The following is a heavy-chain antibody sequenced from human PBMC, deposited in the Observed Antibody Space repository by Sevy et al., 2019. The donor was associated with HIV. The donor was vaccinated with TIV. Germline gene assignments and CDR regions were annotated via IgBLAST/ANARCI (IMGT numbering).Heavy chain of an antibody. CDR2: LNAGNGNT. CDR1: GYTFTSYA. D-gene: IGHD2-15*01. Sequence: ASVKVSCKASGYTFTSYAMHWVRQAPGQRLEWMGWLNAGNGNTKYSQKFQGRVTITRDTSASTAYMELSSLRSEDTAVYYCARDKGYCSGGSCWRYFDYWGQGTLVTVSS. CDR3: ARDKGYCSGGSCWRYFDY. J-gene: IGHJ4*02. V-gene: IGHV1-3*01.